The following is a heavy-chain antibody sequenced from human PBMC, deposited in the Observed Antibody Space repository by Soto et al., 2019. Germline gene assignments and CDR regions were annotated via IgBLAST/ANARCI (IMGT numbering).Heavy chain of an antibody. CDR1: GDSINSSHC. J-gene: IGHJ4*02. V-gene: IGHV4-4*02. CDR2: ISHSGST. CDR3: AARHFWSRPWTDRRLDY. Sequence: PSETLSLTCAVSGDSINSSHCLNLFRHPPEKGLEWIGQISHSGSTTYNPSLTSRVTISVDKSKNHFSLKLTSVTAADTAVYYCAARHFWSRPWTDRRLDYWGQGTLVTVSS. D-gene: IGHD3-3*02.